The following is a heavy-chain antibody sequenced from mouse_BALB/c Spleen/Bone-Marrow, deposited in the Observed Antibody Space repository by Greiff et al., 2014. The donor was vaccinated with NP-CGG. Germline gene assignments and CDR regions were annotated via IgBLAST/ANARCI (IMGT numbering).Heavy chain of an antibody. CDR2: IRSKSNNYAT. Sequence: EVKVEESGGGLVQPKVSLKLSCAASGFTFNTYAMNWVRQAPGKGLEWVARIRSKSNNYATYYADSVKDRFTISRDDSQSMLYLQMNNLKTEDTAMYYCVRHEGGYGYDAWFAYWGQGTLVTVSA. CDR1: GFTFNTYA. J-gene: IGHJ3*01. D-gene: IGHD2-2*01. V-gene: IGHV10-1*02. CDR3: VRHEGGYGYDAWFAY.